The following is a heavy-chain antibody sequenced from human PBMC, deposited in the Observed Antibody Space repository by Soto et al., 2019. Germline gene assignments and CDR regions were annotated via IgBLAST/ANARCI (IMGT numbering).Heavy chain of an antibody. CDR1: GYTFTRYP. Sequence: QVQLVQSGPEVMKPGASVKLSCVASGYTFTRYPIHWVRQAPGQGLEWMGWLNPANGDTGYSQNFQGRVTITRDTSASTAYMEMNSLRSEDTAVYYCARKDYYGSGIYYFDSWGQGTQVTVSS. J-gene: IGHJ4*02. CDR3: ARKDYYGSGIYYFDS. CDR2: LNPANGDT. D-gene: IGHD3-10*01. V-gene: IGHV1-3*01.